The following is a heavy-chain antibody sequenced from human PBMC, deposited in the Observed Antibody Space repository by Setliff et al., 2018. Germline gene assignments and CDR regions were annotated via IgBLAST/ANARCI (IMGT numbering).Heavy chain of an antibody. D-gene: IGHD6-19*01. CDR1: GGSISSYY. V-gene: IGHV4-4*07. CDR3: AREQWLDPPGYYYMDV. Sequence: SETLSLTCTVSGGSISSYYWSWIRQPAGKGMEWIGHIDIGGSANYNPSLKSRVTMSIDTSKNQFSLKLNSVTAADMAVYYCAREQWLDPPGYYYMDVWAKGTTVTVSS. CDR2: IDIGGSA. J-gene: IGHJ6*03.